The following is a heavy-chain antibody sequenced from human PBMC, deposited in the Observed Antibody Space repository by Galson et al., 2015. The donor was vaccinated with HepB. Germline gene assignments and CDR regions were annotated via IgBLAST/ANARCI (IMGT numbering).Heavy chain of an antibody. V-gene: IGHV6-1*01. D-gene: IGHD6-13*01. CDR2: TYYRSKWYT. Sequence: CAISGDSVSSKSAAWNWIRQSPSRGLEWLGRTYYRSKWYTDYAISVQGRITINPDTSRNQFSLQLNSVTPDDTAVYYCARVEQQVVPTGWFDPWGQGTLVTVSS. J-gene: IGHJ5*02. CDR1: GDSVSSKSAA. CDR3: ARVEQQVVPTGWFDP.